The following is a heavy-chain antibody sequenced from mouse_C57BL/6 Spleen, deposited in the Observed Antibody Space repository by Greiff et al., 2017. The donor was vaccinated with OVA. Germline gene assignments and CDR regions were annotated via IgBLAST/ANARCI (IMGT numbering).Heavy chain of an antibody. Sequence: QVQLQQSGAELARPGASVKMSCKASGYTFTSYTMHWVKQRPGQGLEWIGYINPSSGYTKYNQKFKDKATLTADKSSSTAYMQLSSLKSEDSAVYYCARDGSKRDYFDYWGQGTTPTVSP. J-gene: IGHJ2*01. CDR2: INPSSGYT. CDR1: GYTFTSYT. D-gene: IGHD1-1*01. CDR3: ARDGSKRDYFDY. V-gene: IGHV1-4*01.